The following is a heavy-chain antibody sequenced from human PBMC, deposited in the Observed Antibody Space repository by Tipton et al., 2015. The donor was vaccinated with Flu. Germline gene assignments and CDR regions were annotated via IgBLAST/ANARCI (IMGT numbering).Heavy chain of an antibody. Sequence: QMQLVQSGAEVKKPGAPVKVSCKASGYIFTSYGFNWVRQAPGQGLEWMGWISPYNGKINYAQKFQGRVTMTTDTSTKTAYLELRSLRPDDTAVYYCARDRNTAMVRPVNLDVWGQGTTVTVSS. CDR2: ISPYNGKI. V-gene: IGHV1-18*01. J-gene: IGHJ6*02. CDR3: ARDRNTAMVRPVNLDV. D-gene: IGHD5-18*01. CDR1: GYIFTSYG.